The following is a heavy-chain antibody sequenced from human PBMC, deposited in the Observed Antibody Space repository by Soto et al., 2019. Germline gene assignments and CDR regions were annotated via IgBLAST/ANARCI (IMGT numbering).Heavy chain of an antibody. V-gene: IGHV3-66*01. CDR3: VREGAASPGGCMDV. CDR1: GFSVSTNY. CDR2: IYSGGGT. J-gene: IGHJ6*02. D-gene: IGHD2-15*01. Sequence: EVQLVESGGGLVQPGGSLRLSCAASGFSVSTNYMSWVRQAPGKGLEWVSVIYSGGGTYYADSVKGRLTNSRDNSKKTLLLQMHSLRAADPAVFYCVREGAASPGGCMDVWGQGTTVTVSS.